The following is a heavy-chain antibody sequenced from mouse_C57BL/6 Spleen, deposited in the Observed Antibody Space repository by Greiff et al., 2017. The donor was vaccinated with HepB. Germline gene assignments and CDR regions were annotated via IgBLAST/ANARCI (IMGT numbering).Heavy chain of an antibody. J-gene: IGHJ3*01. V-gene: IGHV5-4*01. Sequence: EVKVVESGGGLVKPGGSLKLSCAASGFTFSSYAMSWVRQTPEKRLEWVATISDGGSYTYYPDNVKGRFTISRDNAKNNLYLQMSHLKSEDTAMYYCARDGAASAWFAYWGQGTLVTVSA. CDR1: GFTFSSYA. CDR3: ARDGAASAWFAY. CDR2: ISDGGSYT. D-gene: IGHD3-2*02.